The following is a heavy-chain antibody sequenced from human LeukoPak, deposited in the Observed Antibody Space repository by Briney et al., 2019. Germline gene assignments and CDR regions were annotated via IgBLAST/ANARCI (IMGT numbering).Heavy chain of an antibody. CDR1: GFSFSSYA. CDR3: AKERITMIVVVIKAGGSFDY. J-gene: IGHJ4*02. V-gene: IGHV3-23*01. D-gene: IGHD3-22*01. CDR2: ISGSGGST. Sequence: GGSLRLSCAASGFSFSSYAMSWVRQAPGKGLEWVSAISGSGGSTYYADSVKGRFTISRDNSKNTLYLQMNSLRAEDTAVYYCAKERITMIVVVIKAGGSFDYWGQGTLVTVSS.